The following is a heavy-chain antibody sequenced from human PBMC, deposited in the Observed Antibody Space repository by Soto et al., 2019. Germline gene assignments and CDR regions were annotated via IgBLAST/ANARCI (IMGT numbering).Heavy chain of an antibody. J-gene: IGHJ6*02. V-gene: IGHV4-59*01. CDR3: ARGYTSSWYEVFYYYGMDV. CDR2: ISYSGST. D-gene: IGHD6-13*01. Sequence: QVQLQESGPGLVKPSETLSLTCTVSGDSISSYYWSWIRQPPGKGLEWIGDISYSGSTNYHPSLRSRVALSXDXSKNQFSLKLSSVTAADTAVYYCARGYTSSWYEVFYYYGMDVWGQGTTVTVSS. CDR1: GDSISSYY.